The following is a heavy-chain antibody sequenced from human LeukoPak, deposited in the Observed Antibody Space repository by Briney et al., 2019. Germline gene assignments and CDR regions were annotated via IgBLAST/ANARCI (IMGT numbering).Heavy chain of an antibody. CDR2: IRFDGSNQ. D-gene: IGHD5-18*01. Sequence: GSLRLSCSASGFTFRSYGMHWVRQAPGKGLEWVAFIRFDGSNQYYADSVKGRFTISRDNSNNTLSLQMNTLRGDDTAVYFCAKGYGESHFDSWGQGTLVTVSS. V-gene: IGHV3-30*02. CDR1: GFTFRSYG. J-gene: IGHJ4*02. CDR3: AKGYGESHFDS.